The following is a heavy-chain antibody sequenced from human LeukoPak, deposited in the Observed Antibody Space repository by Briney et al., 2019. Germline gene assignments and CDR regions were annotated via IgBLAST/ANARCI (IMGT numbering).Heavy chain of an antibody. J-gene: IGHJ4*02. D-gene: IGHD3-22*01. CDR2: IYSDGSST. V-gene: IGHV3-74*01. Sequence: GGSLRLSCAASGFTFSRFWMHWVRQAPGKGLVWVSRIYSDGSSTSYADSVKGRFTISRDNTKNTLYLQMNSLRADGTAVYYCARVSKLLYHDSSGLDYWGQGTLVTVSS. CDR1: GFTFSRFW. CDR3: ARVSKLLYHDSSGLDY.